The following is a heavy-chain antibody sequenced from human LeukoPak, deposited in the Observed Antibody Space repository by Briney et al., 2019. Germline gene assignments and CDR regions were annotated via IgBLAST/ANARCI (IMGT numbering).Heavy chain of an antibody. Sequence: ASVKVSCKVSGYTLAELSMHWVRQPTGKGLEWMGSFDPEDGETIYAQKFQGRVTMTEDTSTDTAYMELSSLRSEDTAVYYCATPQYYYGSGSPGAFDIWGQGTMVTVSS. V-gene: IGHV1-24*01. CDR2: FDPEDGET. CDR1: GYTLAELS. J-gene: IGHJ3*02. D-gene: IGHD3-10*01. CDR3: ATPQYYYGSGSPGAFDI.